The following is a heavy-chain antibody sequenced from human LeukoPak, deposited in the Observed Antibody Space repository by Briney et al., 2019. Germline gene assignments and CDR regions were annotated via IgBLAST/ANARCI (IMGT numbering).Heavy chain of an antibody. CDR2: ISSSSSTI. D-gene: IGHD1-1*01. Sequence: QPGGSLRLSCAASGFTFSSNSMNWVRQAPGKGLEWVSYISSSSSTIYYADSVKGRFTISRDNAKNSLYLQMNSLRAEDTAVYYCAKEGPTGTTDYWGQGTLVTVSS. J-gene: IGHJ4*02. V-gene: IGHV3-48*01. CDR3: AKEGPTGTTDY. CDR1: GFTFSSNS.